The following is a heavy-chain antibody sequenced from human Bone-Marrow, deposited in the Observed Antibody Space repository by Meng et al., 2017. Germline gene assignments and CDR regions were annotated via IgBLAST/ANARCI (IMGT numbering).Heavy chain of an antibody. Sequence: QVQLQQWGAGLLKPSETLSPPCAVYGGSFSGYYWSWIRQPPGKGLEWIGEINHSGSTNYNPSLKSRVTISVDTSKNQFSLQLSSVTAADTAVYYCARGGYCSGGSCNWGQGTLVTVSS. CDR2: INHSGST. CDR1: GGSFSGYY. J-gene: IGHJ4*02. V-gene: IGHV4-34*01. CDR3: ARGGYCSGGSCN. D-gene: IGHD2-15*01.